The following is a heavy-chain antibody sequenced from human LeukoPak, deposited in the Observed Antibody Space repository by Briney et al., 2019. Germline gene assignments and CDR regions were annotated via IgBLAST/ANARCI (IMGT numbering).Heavy chain of an antibody. CDR2: ISAANGNT. D-gene: IGHD3-22*01. CDR3: ARGFYYDSNGYYYFDY. CDR1: GYTFTHYA. J-gene: IGHJ4*02. V-gene: IGHV1-3*01. Sequence: WASVKVSCKASGYTFTHYALHWVRQAPGQRLEYMGWISAANGNTKYSQNFQGRVTITRDTSASTAYMELSSLRSEDTAVYYCARGFYYDSNGYYYFDYWGQGTLVTVSS.